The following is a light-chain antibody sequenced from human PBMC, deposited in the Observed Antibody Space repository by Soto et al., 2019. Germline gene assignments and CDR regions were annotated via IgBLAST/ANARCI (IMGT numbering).Light chain of an antibody. Sequence: IVLTQSPGTLSLSPGERATLSCRASQSVSSSYLAWYQQKPGQAPRPLIYGASSRATGIPDRFSGSGSGTDFTLTISSLEPEDFAVYYCQQRSNWPPFTFGQGTRLEIK. CDR1: QSVSSSY. CDR2: GAS. J-gene: IGKJ5*01. CDR3: QQRSNWPPFT. V-gene: IGKV3D-20*02.